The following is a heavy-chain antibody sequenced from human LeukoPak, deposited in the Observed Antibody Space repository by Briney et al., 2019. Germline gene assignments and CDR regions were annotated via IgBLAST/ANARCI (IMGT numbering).Heavy chain of an antibody. CDR1: GDTFSSYA. D-gene: IGHD2-2*01. CDR3: AREMVDQLPPFSGWFDP. J-gene: IGHJ5*02. CDR2: IIPIFGTA. V-gene: IGHV1-69*05. Sequence: GSSVKVSCKASGDTFSSYAISWVRQAPGQGLEWMGGIIPIFGTANYAPKFQGRVTMTRDTSTSTVYMELSRLRFEDTAVYYCAREMVDQLPPFSGWFDPWGQGTLVTVCS.